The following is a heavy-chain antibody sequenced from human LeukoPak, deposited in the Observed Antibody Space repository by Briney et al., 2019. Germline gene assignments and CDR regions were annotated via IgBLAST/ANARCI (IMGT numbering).Heavy chain of an antibody. CDR3: ATPASDTTNPMEMATIDGGDY. CDR1: GGTFSSYA. CDR2: IIPILGIA. J-gene: IGHJ4*02. Sequence: ASVKVSCKASGGTFSSYAISWVRQAPGQGLEWMGRIIPILGIANYAQKFQGRVTITADKSTSTAYMELSSLRSEDTAVYYCATPASDTTNPMEMATIDGGDYWGQGTLVTVSS. D-gene: IGHD5-24*01. V-gene: IGHV1-69*04.